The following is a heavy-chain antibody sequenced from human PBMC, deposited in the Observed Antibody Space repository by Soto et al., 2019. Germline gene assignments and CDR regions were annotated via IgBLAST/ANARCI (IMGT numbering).Heavy chain of an antibody. Sequence: QVQLVQSGAEVKKPGSSVKVSCKASGGTFSSYAISWVRQAPGQGLEWMGGRIPIFGTANSAQKSQGRVTITAYKSTNAAEIELSSLRSEDKTVYYCARTEGLQPGGYGMDFW. CDR2: RIPIFGTA. CDR1: GGTFSSYA. V-gene: IGHV1-69*06. J-gene: IGHJ6*01. CDR3: ARTEGLQPGGYGMDF. D-gene: IGHD4-4*01.